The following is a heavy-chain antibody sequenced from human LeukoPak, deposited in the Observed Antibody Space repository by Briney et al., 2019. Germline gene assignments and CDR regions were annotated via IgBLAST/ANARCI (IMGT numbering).Heavy chain of an antibody. Sequence: SETLSLTCTVSGGSISSSSYYWGWIRQPPRKGLEWIGSIYYSGSTYYNPSLKSRVTISVDTSKNQFSLKLSSVTAADTAVYYCARDCGSYYFWYFDLWGRGTLVTVSS. D-gene: IGHD1-26*01. CDR3: ARDCGSYYFWYFDL. CDR1: GGSISSSSYY. J-gene: IGHJ2*01. V-gene: IGHV4-39*07. CDR2: IYYSGST.